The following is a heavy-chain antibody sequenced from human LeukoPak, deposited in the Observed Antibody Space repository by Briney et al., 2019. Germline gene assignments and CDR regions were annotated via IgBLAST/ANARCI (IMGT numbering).Heavy chain of an antibody. D-gene: IGHD3-22*01. CDR3: ARDLFYYDSSGAREPFDI. CDR1: GFTFSSYW. Sequence: GGSLRLSCAASGFTFSSYWMSWVRQAPGKGLEWVANIKQDGSEKYYVDSVKGRFTISRDNAKNSLYLQMNSLRAEDTAVYYCARDLFYYDSSGAREPFDIWGQGTMVTVSS. J-gene: IGHJ3*02. V-gene: IGHV3-7*01. CDR2: IKQDGSEK.